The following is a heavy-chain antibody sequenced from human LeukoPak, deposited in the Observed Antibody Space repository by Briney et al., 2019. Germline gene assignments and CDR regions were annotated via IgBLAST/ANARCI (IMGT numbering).Heavy chain of an antibody. CDR1: GFTFRNFW. J-gene: IGHJ4*02. V-gene: IGHV3-7*04. CDR2: IHPEGNEK. CDR3: ARGDAFSGDH. Sequence: PGGSLRLSCAASGFTFRNFWMSWVGQAAGRGPEWVANIHPEGNEKYHVESVKGRFTISSDNAKSSLFLQMNGLRAEDTAVYYCARGDAFSGDHWGQGTLVTVSS.